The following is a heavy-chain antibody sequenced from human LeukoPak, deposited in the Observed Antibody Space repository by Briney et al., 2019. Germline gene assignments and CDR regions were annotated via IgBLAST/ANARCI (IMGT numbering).Heavy chain of an antibody. V-gene: IGHV3-20*04. CDR2: INWNGGST. J-gene: IGHJ4*02. Sequence: PGGSLRLSCAASGFTFTNYWMSWVRQAPGKGLEWVSGINWNGGSTGYADSVKGRFTISRDNAKNSLYLQMNSLRAEDTALYYCARDHQDLVVINRFDYWGQGTLVTVSS. CDR3: ARDHQDLVVINRFDY. CDR1: GFTFTNYW. D-gene: IGHD3-22*01.